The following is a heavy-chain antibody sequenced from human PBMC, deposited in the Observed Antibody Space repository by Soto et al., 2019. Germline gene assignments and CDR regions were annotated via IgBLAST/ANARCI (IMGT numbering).Heavy chain of an antibody. CDR2: MNPNSGNT. J-gene: IGHJ4*02. Sequence: ASVKVSCKASGYTFTSYDINWVRQATGQGLEWMGWMNPNSGNTGYAQKFQGRVTMTRNTSISTAYMELSSLRSEDTAVYYCARIAGDDSSGFFLYYFDHCGQGTLVTVPS. CDR3: ARIAGDDSSGFFLYYFDH. V-gene: IGHV1-8*01. CDR1: GYTFTSYD. D-gene: IGHD3-22*01.